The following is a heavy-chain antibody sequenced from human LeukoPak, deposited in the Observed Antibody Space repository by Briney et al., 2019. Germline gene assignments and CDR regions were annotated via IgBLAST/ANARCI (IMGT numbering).Heavy chain of an antibody. Sequence: SETLSLTCTVSGGSISSYYWSWVRQPPGKGLEWIGYIYYSGSTNYNPSLKSRVTMSVDTSKNQFSLKLSSVTAADTAVYYCAREATGGYFDYWGQGTLVTVSS. V-gene: IGHV4-59*08. J-gene: IGHJ4*03. D-gene: IGHD5-12*01. CDR2: IYYSGST. CDR3: AREATGGYFDY. CDR1: GGSISSYY.